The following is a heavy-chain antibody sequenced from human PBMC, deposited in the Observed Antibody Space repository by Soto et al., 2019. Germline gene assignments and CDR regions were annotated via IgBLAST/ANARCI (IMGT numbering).Heavy chain of an antibody. D-gene: IGHD3-10*01. CDR3: ARAYGSGSYYVGLIDY. CDR2: IITYNGNT. Sequence: QVQLMQSGAEVKKPGASVKVSCKASGYTFTSYDISWVRQAPGQGLEWMGWIITYNGNTNYAHKLQGRVTMTTDTSTSTAYMELRSLRSDDTAVYYCARAYGSGSYYVGLIDYWGQGTLVTVSS. V-gene: IGHV1-18*01. J-gene: IGHJ4*02. CDR1: GYTFTSYD.